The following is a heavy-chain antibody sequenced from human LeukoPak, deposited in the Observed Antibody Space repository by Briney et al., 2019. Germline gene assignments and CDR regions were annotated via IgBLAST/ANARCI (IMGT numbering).Heavy chain of an antibody. CDR2: IIPILGIA. CDR1: GGTFSSYA. D-gene: IGHD4-17*01. Sequence: GSSVKVSCKASGGTFSSYAISWVRQAPGQGLEWMGRIIPILGIANYAQKFQGRVTITADKSTSTAYMELSRLRSDDTAVYYCARGLAVTTERFGFDYWGQGTLVTVSS. V-gene: IGHV1-69*04. J-gene: IGHJ4*02. CDR3: ARGLAVTTERFGFDY.